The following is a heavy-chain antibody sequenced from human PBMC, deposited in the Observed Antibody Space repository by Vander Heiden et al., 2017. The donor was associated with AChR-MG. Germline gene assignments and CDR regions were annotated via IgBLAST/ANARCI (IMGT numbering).Heavy chain of an antibody. CDR3: TNLGA. CDR2: IYYDGVTK. CDR1: GFTFSSYN. J-gene: IGHJ5*02. V-gene: IGHV3-33*06. Sequence: QVHLEESGGGVVQPGRSLRLSCVGSGFTFSSYNIHWVRQSPDKGLEWVALIYYDGVTKYYADSVKGRFTISRDNSKNTLYLQMNSLRAEDTAVYYCTNLGAWGQGTLVTVSS.